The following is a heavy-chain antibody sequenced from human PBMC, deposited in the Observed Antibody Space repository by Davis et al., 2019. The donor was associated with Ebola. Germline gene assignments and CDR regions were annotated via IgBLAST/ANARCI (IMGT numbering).Heavy chain of an antibody. CDR3: ARDFDRVRT. CDR2: ISPDGSAT. CDR1: GFSFSNYW. Sequence: PGGSLRLSCAASGFSFSNYWIHWVRQAPGKGLMWVSRISPDGSATGYADSVKGRFTISRDNARNTLYLQMNSLRAEDTAVYYCARDFDRVRTWGQGTLVTVSS. D-gene: IGHD3-22*01. V-gene: IGHV3-74*01. J-gene: IGHJ4*02.